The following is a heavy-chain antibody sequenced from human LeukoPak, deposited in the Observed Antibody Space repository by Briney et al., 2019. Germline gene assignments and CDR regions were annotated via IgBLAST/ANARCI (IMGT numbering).Heavy chain of an antibody. CDR2: ISGSGGTT. D-gene: IGHD2-2*01. Sequence: GGSLRLSCAASGFTFSGYTMSWVRQAPGKGLEWVGGISGSGGTTRHADSLTGRFTISRDNSTHTLYLQMNSLRAEATAVYYCAKDRGIVVVPTLFDYWGQGTLVTVSS. V-gene: IGHV3-23*01. CDR3: AKDRGIVVVPTLFDY. CDR1: GFTFSGYT. J-gene: IGHJ4*02.